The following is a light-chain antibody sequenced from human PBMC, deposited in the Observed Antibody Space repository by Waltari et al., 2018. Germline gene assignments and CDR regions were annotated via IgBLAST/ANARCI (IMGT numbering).Light chain of an antibody. Sequence: DIQMTQSPSTLSASVGDRVTITCRASQTICIWLAWYQQKPGTSPKLLIYRTSSLKSGVPSRFSGSGSGTEFTLTISSLQPEDFATYYCQQFNSYSVTFGQGTKLEI. CDR2: RTS. CDR3: QQFNSYSVT. CDR1: QTICIW. J-gene: IGKJ2*01. V-gene: IGKV1-5*03.